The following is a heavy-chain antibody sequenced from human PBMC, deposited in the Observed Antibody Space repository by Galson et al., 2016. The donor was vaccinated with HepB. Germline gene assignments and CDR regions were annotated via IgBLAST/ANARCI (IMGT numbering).Heavy chain of an antibody. Sequence: EPLSLTCFVSGGSISDYHWSWIRQPPGKGLEWIGYFYNTGSTNYNPSLKSRVTLSVDTSKYPFSLKLSSVTTADTAVYYCAKEGGRDSGYADGAFDIWGRGTLVTVSS. CDR3: AKEGGRDSGYADGAFDI. CDR1: GGSISDYH. D-gene: IGHD5-12*01. CDR2: FYNTGST. J-gene: IGHJ3*02. V-gene: IGHV4-59*01.